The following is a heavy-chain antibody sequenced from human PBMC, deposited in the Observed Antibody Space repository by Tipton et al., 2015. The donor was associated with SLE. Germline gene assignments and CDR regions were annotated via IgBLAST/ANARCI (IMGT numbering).Heavy chain of an antibody. Sequence: SGFTFSSSAMHWVRQAPGKGLEWVAFIRNDGSNKYYADSVKGRFTISRDNAKNSLYLQMNSLRAEDTAVYYCARVGSRITICMDVWGQGTTVTVSS. J-gene: IGHJ6*02. CDR2: IRNDGSNK. V-gene: IGHV3-30*02. D-gene: IGHD3-10*01. CDR3: ARVGSRITICMDV. CDR1: GFTFSSSA.